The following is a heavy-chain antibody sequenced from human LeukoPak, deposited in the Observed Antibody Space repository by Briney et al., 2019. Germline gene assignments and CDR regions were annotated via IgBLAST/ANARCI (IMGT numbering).Heavy chain of an antibody. CDR2: ISSNGGST. D-gene: IGHD3-10*01. Sequence: PGGSLRLSCSASGFTFSSYAMHWVRQAPGKGVEYVSAISSNGGSTYYADSVKGRFTISRDNSKNTLYLQMSSLRAEDTAVYYCVKFYYYGSGSRIDYWGQGTLVTVSS. J-gene: IGHJ4*02. CDR3: VKFYYYGSGSRIDY. V-gene: IGHV3-64D*06. CDR1: GFTFSSYA.